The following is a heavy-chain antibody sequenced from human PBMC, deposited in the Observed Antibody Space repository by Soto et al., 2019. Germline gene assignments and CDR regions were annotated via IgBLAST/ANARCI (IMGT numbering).Heavy chain of an antibody. CDR3: ARHPADYYDSSGYADY. CDR2: ISYSGST. V-gene: IGHV4-30-4*01. CDR1: GGSISSGGYY. J-gene: IGHJ4*02. Sequence: SETLSLTCTVSGGSISSGGYYWSWIRQHPGTGLEWIGHISYSGSTYYNTSLKSRVTISVDTSKNQFSLKLSSVTAADTAVYYCARHPADYYDSSGYADYWGQGTLVTVSS. D-gene: IGHD3-22*01.